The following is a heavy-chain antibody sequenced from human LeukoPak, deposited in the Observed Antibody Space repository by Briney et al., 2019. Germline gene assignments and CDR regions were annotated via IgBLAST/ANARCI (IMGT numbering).Heavy chain of an antibody. CDR2: ITTSSSYI. J-gene: IGHJ5*02. CDR3: ARSGCPGGSCYLRYSGRDL. D-gene: IGHD1-26*01. V-gene: IGHV3-21*01. Sequence: GGSLRLFCATSGFTFSNSDMNWVRQAPGKGLEWVSSITTSSSYIYYAESVRGRFTISRDNAKNSLYLQIDNLRAEDTAVYYCARSGCPGGSCYLRYSGRDLWGRGTLVTVSS. CDR1: GFTFSNSD.